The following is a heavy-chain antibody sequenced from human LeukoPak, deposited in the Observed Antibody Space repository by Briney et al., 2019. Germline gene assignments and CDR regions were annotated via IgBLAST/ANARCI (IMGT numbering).Heavy chain of an antibody. CDR1: GGSISSYY. Sequence: SETLSLTCTVSGGSISSYYWSWIRQPAGKGLERIGRIYTSGSTNYNPSLKSRVTMSVDTSKNQFSQKLSSVTAADTAVYYCARDRGYCSSTSCNNWFDPWGQGTLVTVSS. CDR3: ARDRGYCSSTSCNNWFDP. J-gene: IGHJ5*02. V-gene: IGHV4-4*07. CDR2: IYTSGST. D-gene: IGHD2-2*01.